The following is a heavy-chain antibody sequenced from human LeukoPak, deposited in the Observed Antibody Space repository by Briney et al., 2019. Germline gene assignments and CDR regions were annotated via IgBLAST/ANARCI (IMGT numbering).Heavy chain of an antibody. J-gene: IGHJ6*03. CDR1: GGSISSSNW. CDR3: ARFMVRDYYYYMDV. Sequence: PSETLSLTCAVSGGSISSSNWWSWIRQPPGKGLEWIGEIYHSGSTNYNPSLKSRVTISVDKSKTQFSLKLSSVTAADTAVYYCARFMVRDYYYYMDVWGKGTTVTVSS. V-gene: IGHV4-4*02. D-gene: IGHD3-10*01. CDR2: IYHSGST.